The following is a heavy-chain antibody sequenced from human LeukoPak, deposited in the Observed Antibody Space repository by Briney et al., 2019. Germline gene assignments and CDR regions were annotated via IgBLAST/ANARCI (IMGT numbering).Heavy chain of an antibody. CDR2: ISYDGSKK. J-gene: IGHJ5*02. D-gene: IGHD2-15*01. CDR3: ARAARDCSGDNCYSWFDP. Sequence: PGGSLRLSCAASGFTFSSYAMHWVRQAPGKGLEWVSVISYDGSKKYYADSVKGRFTVSRDNSKNTLDLQMNSLRVEDTAVYYCARAARDCSGDNCYSWFDPWGQGTLVTVSS. CDR1: GFTFSSYA. V-gene: IGHV3-30*04.